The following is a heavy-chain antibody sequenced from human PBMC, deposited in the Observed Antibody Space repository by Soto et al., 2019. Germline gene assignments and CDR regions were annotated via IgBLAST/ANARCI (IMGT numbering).Heavy chain of an antibody. J-gene: IGHJ4*02. Sequence: GGSLRLSCAASGFTFSSYWMHWVRQAPGKGLVWVSRINSDGSSTSYADSVKGRFTISRDNAKNTLYLQMNSLRAEDTAVYYCASGQLVTRLFDYWGQGTLVTVSS. CDR2: INSDGSST. D-gene: IGHD1-1*01. V-gene: IGHV3-74*01. CDR3: ASGQLVTRLFDY. CDR1: GFTFSSYW.